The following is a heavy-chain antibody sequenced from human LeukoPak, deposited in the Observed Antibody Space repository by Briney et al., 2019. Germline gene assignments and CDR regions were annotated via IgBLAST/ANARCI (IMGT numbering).Heavy chain of an antibody. CDR1: GFTFTTYD. D-gene: IGHD2/OR15-2a*01. CDR3: AIEPNTVPRKAFHV. J-gene: IGHJ3*01. CDR2: VNNDGDRT. Sequence: PGGSRRLSCVVSGFTFTTYDMSWVRQAPGKGLEWISGVNNDGDRTFYADSVKGRFTISRDTSKNTLYLQMSSLRAEDTALYYCAIEPNTVPRKAFHVWGQGTMVTVSS. V-gene: IGHV3-23*01.